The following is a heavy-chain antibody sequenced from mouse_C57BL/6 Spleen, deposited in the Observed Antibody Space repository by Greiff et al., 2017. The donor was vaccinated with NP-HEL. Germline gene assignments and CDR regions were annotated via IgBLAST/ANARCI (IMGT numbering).Heavy chain of an antibody. CDR3: AREVTTAVATGAY. CDR2: IYPRSGNT. V-gene: IGHV1-81*01. Sequence: QVQLQQSGAELARPGASVKLSCKASGYTFTSYGISWVKQRTGQGLEWIGEIYPRSGNTYYNEKFKGKATLTADKSSSTAYMELLSLTSEDSAVYFCAREVTTAVATGAYWGQGTLVTVSA. D-gene: IGHD1-1*01. J-gene: IGHJ3*01. CDR1: GYTFTSYG.